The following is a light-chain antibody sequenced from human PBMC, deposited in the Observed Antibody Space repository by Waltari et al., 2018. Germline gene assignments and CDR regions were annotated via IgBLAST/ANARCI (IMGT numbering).Light chain of an antibody. CDR3: GSRDSNGDVI. CDR2: GKN. CDR1: ILRTYY. V-gene: IGLV3-19*01. J-gene: IGLJ2*01. Sequence: SSELTQDPAVSVALGQTVRISCQGDILRTYYPNWCQPKPGQAPILVIYGKNNRPSGIPARFSASTSGDTASFTITGAQAEDEAVYYCGSRDSNGDVIFGGGTKLTVL.